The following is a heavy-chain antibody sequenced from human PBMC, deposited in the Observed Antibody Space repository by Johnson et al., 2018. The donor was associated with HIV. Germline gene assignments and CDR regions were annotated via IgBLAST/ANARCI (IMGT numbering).Heavy chain of an antibody. CDR2: ISSNGGST. J-gene: IGHJ3*02. V-gene: IGHV3-64*01. CDR3: ARARGDFWSGYPAFDI. D-gene: IGHD3-3*01. Sequence: VQLVESGGGLVQPGGSLRLSCAASGFTFSSYAMHWVRQAPGKGLEYVSAISSNGGSTYYANSVKGRFTISRDNSKNTLYLQMGSLRAEDMAVYYCARARGDFWSGYPAFDIWGQGTMVTGSS. CDR1: GFTFSSYA.